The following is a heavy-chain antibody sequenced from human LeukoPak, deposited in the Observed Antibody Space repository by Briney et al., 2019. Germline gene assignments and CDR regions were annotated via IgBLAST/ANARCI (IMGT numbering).Heavy chain of an antibody. V-gene: IGHV4-59*08. CDR3: ARRPGVVDLNVYFDY. CDR1: GGSISSYY. Sequence: SETLSLTCTVSGGSISSYYWSWIRQPPGKGLEWIGYIYYSGSTNYNPSLKSRVTISVDTSKNQFSLKLSSVTAADTAVYYCARRPGVVDLNVYFDYWGQGTLVTVSS. D-gene: IGHD2-15*01. CDR2: IYYSGST. J-gene: IGHJ4*02.